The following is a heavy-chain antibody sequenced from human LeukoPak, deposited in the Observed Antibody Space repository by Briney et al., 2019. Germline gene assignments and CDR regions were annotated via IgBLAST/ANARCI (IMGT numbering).Heavy chain of an antibody. Sequence: GGSPRLSCAASGFTLSNAWMSWVRQAPGKGLEWVGRIKTKSEGGTTDYAAPVKGRFTLSRDDSKNTLYLQMNSLKTEDTAVCYCTTDPPGVYWGQGTLVAVSS. CDR3: TTDPPGVY. CDR1: GFTLSNAW. J-gene: IGHJ4*02. V-gene: IGHV3-15*01. CDR2: IKTKSEGGTT.